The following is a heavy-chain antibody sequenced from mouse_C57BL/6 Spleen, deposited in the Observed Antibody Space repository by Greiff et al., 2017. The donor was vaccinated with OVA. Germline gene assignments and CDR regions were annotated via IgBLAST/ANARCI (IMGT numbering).Heavy chain of an antibody. CDR1: GYSITSGYY. J-gene: IGHJ3*01. CDR2: ISYDGSN. V-gene: IGHV3-6*01. D-gene: IGHD2-5*01. CDR3: ARDKDSNWFAY. Sequence: EVKLQESGPGLVKPSQSLSLTCSVTGYSITSGYYWNWIRQFPGNKLEWMGYISYDGSNNYNPSFKNRISITRDTSKNQFFLKLNSVTTEDTATYYCARDKDSNWFAYWGQGTLVTVSA.